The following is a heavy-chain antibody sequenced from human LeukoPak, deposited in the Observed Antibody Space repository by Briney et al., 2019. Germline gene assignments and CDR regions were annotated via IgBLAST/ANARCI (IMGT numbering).Heavy chain of an antibody. CDR1: GGSFSGYY. CDR2: INHSGST. CDR3: ARGEWELLSHYWYFDL. J-gene: IGHJ2*01. Sequence: PSETLSLTCAVYGGSFSGYYWSWIRQPPGKGLGWIGEINHSGSTNYNPSLKSRVTISVDTSKNQFSLQLNSVTPEDTAVYYCARGEWELLSHYWYFDLWGRGTLVTVSS. D-gene: IGHD1-26*01. V-gene: IGHV4-34*01.